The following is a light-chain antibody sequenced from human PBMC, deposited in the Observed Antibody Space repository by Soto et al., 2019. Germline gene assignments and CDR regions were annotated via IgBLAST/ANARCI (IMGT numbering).Light chain of an antibody. J-gene: IGKJ1*01. CDR2: DAS. V-gene: IGKV1-5*01. CDR1: QSISNW. Sequence: DIQMTQSPSTLSASVGDRVTITCRTSQSISNWLAWYQQKPGKAPKLLIYDASTLQSGVPSRFSGSGSRTEFTLTISSLQPDDFATYYCQQYNSYSWTFGQGTKVDIK. CDR3: QQYNSYSWT.